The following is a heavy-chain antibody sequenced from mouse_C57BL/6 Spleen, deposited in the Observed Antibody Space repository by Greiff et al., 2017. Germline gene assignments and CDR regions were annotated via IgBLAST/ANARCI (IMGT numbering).Heavy chain of an antibody. D-gene: IGHD1-1*01. CDR2: IAPGDGDT. CDR1: GFTITDYY. V-gene: IGHV14-2*01. Sequence: EVQLQQSGAELVKPGASVKLSCTASGFTITDYYMHWVKQRPEQGLEWIGRIAPGDGDTKYAPKFQGKATITADSSSNTAYLQLSSLTSEDTAVYYCARSPLTSVVGAMDYWGQGTSVTVSS. J-gene: IGHJ4*01. CDR3: ARSPLTSVVGAMDY.